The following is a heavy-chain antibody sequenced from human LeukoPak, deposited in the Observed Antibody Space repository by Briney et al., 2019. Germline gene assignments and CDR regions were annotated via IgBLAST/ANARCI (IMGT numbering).Heavy chain of an antibody. Sequence: GGSLRLSCAASGFTFSSYEMNWVRQAPGKGLEWVSYISSSGSTIYYADSVKGRFTISRDNAKNSLYLQMNSLRAEDTALYYCAKDVQYGSGSYYTHFDYWGQGTLVTVSS. CDR3: AKDVQYGSGSYYTHFDY. V-gene: IGHV3-48*03. D-gene: IGHD3-10*01. CDR2: ISSSGSTI. J-gene: IGHJ4*02. CDR1: GFTFSSYE.